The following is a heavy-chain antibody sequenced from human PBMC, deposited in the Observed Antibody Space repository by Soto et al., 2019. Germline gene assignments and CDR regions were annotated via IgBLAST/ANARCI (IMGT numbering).Heavy chain of an antibody. CDR2: INHSGST. D-gene: IGHD3-9*01. CDR3: ARVTIRYFDWLPDDDAFDI. Sequence: ASETLSLTCAVYGGSFSGYYWSWILQPPWKGLEWIGEINHSGSTNYNPSLKSRVTISVDTSKNQFSLKLSSVTAADTAVYYCARVTIRYFDWLPDDDAFDIWGQGTMVTVSS. J-gene: IGHJ3*02. V-gene: IGHV4-34*01. CDR1: GGSFSGYY.